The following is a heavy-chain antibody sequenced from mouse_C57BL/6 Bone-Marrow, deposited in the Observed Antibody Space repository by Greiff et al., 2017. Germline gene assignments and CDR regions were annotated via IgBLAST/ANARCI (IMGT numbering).Heavy chain of an antibody. D-gene: IGHD4-1*01. Sequence: QVQLQQPGAELVMPGASVKLSCKASGYTFTSYWMHWVKQRPGQGLEWIGEIDPSDSYTNYNQKFKGKSTLTVDKSSSTAYMQLSSLTSEDSAVYYCARNGLGPYYFDYWGQGTTLTGSS. CDR3: ARNGLGPYYFDY. CDR2: IDPSDSYT. J-gene: IGHJ2*01. V-gene: IGHV1-69*01. CDR1: GYTFTSYW.